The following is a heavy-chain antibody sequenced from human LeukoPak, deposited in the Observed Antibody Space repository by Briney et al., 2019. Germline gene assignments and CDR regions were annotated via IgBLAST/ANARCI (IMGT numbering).Heavy chain of an antibody. V-gene: IGHV5-51*01. CDR2: IYPGDSDT. CDR1: GYSFTSYW. CDR3: ARRPIADSSSWYGGSYFDY. Sequence: GESLKISCKGSGYSFTSYWIGWVRQMPGKGLEWMGIIYPGDSDTRYSPSFQGQVTISADKSISTAYLQWSSLKASDTAMYYCARRPIADSSSWYGGSYFDYWGQGTLVTASS. J-gene: IGHJ4*02. D-gene: IGHD6-13*01.